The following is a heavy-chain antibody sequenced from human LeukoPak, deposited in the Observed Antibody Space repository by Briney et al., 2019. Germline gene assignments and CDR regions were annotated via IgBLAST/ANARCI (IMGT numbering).Heavy chain of an antibody. D-gene: IGHD2-15*01. CDR1: GYTFTSYG. CDR2: ISAYNGNT. CDR3: ASVVLAATTIWFDP. V-gene: IGHV1-18*01. J-gene: IGHJ5*02. Sequence: ASVKVSCKASGYTFTSYGISWVRQAPGQGLEWMGWISAYNGNTNYAQKLQGRVTMTTDTSTSTAYLELRSLRSDDTAVYYCASVVLAATTIWFDPWGQGTLVTVSS.